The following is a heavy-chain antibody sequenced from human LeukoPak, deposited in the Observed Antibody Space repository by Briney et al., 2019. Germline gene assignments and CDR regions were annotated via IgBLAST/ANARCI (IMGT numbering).Heavy chain of an antibody. V-gene: IGHV4-59*01. Sequence: PSETLSLTCTVSGGFISSYYWSWIRQPPGKGLEWIGYIYYSGSTNYNPSLKSRVTISVDTSKNQFSLKLSSVTAADTAVYYCARAKSYSYGLDYWGQGTLVTVSS. CDR1: GGFISSYY. J-gene: IGHJ4*02. D-gene: IGHD5-18*01. CDR2: IYYSGST. CDR3: ARAKSYSYGLDY.